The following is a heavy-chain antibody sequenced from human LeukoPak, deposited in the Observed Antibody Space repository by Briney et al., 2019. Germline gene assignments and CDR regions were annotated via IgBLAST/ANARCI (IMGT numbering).Heavy chain of an antibody. Sequence: GGSLRLSCAASGFTVSSNYMSWVRQAPGKGLEWVSVIYSAGSTYYADSVKGRSTISRDNSKNTLYLQMNTLRAEDTAVYYCARLWGDYWYFDLWGRGTLVTVSS. J-gene: IGHJ2*01. CDR1: GFTVSSNY. D-gene: IGHD2-21*01. CDR3: ARLWGDYWYFDL. V-gene: IGHV3-53*01. CDR2: IYSAGST.